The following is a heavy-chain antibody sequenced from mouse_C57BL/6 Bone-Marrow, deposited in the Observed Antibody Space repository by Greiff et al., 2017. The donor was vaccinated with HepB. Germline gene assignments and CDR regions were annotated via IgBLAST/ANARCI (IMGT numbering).Heavy chain of an antibody. Sequence: EVKLVESGGGLVKPGGSLKLSCAASGFTFSSYAMSWVRQTPEKRLEWVATISDGGSYTYYPDNVKGRFTISRDNAKNNLYLQMSHLKSEDTAMYYCAREGNALYAMDYWGQGTSVTVSS. V-gene: IGHV5-4*01. CDR3: AREGNALYAMDY. J-gene: IGHJ4*01. CDR2: ISDGGSYT. CDR1: GFTFSSYA.